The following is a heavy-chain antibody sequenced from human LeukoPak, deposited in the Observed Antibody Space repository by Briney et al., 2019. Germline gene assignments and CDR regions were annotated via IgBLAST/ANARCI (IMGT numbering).Heavy chain of an antibody. CDR3: ASRKLGNDY. V-gene: IGHV4-59*02. CDR1: GGSVSDYY. Sequence: SETLSLTCTVSGGSVSDYYWSWIRQSPGKGLEWMGYIYYTGTTSYNPSLKSRVTISAETSKNQFPLNLISVTAADTAVYYCASRKLGNDYWGQGTLVTVSS. D-gene: IGHD7-27*01. J-gene: IGHJ4*02. CDR2: IYYTGTT.